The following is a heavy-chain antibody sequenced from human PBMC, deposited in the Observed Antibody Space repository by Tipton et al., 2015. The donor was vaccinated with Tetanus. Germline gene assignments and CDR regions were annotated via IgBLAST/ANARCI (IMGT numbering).Heavy chain of an antibody. Sequence: TLSLTCTVSGGSVSSYYWTWFRQPPGKRLEWIGFVSSSGNSNYSPSLTGRVSMSLDTSKQQFSLSLTSATAADTAVYYCARDQGGGRVVRLNWFDPWGQGTLVTVSS. CDR3: ARDQGGGRVVRLNWFDP. CDR2: VSSSGNS. J-gene: IGHJ5*02. V-gene: IGHV4-4*07. CDR1: GGSVSSYY. D-gene: IGHD6-6*01.